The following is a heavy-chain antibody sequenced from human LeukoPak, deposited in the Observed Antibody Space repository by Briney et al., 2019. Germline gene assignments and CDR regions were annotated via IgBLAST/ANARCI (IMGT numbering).Heavy chain of an antibody. CDR1: GYTFTSYA. D-gene: IGHD6-19*01. J-gene: IGHJ5*02. CDR2: INTNTGNP. CDR3: ARGGSGWYFYWFDP. V-gene: IGHV7-4-1*02. Sequence: ASVRVSCKASGYTFTSYAMNWVRQAPGQGLEWMGWINTNTGNPTYAQGFTGRFVFSLDTSVSTAYLQISSLKAEDTAVYYCARGGSGWYFYWFDPWGQGTLVTVSS.